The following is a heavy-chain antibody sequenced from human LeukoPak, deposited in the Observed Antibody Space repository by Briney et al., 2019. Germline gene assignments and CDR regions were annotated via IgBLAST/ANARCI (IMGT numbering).Heavy chain of an antibody. V-gene: IGHV3-48*03. J-gene: IGHJ4*02. Sequence: GGSLRLSCAASGFTFRSYEMNWVRQAPGKGLDWVSYISSSGTTVYYADSVKGRFTVSRDNAKNSLYLQMYSLRAEDTAVYYCARSIKGDSDHWGQGTLVTVSS. CDR3: ARSIKGDSDH. D-gene: IGHD3-10*01. CDR1: GFTFRSYE. CDR2: ISSSGTTV.